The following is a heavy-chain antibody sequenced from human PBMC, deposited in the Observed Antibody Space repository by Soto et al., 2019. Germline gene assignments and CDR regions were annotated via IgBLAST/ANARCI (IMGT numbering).Heavy chain of an antibody. CDR3: SRVDPGETSPFDH. D-gene: IGHD3-10*01. CDR2: INPCDGSR. CDR1: GYIFTSYY. J-gene: IGHJ4*02. V-gene: IGHV1-46*03. Sequence: QVQLVQSGAEVKKPGASVKVSCKASGYIFTSYYIHWVRQAPGQGLEWMGWINPCDGSRMFAQSFQGRVTITRDTSTSTVYMEVSSLRSEDTAVYYCSRVDPGETSPFDHGGQGTLVTVSS.